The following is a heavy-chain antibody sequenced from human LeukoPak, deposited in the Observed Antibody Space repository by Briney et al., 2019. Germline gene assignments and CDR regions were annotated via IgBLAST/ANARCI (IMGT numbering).Heavy chain of an antibody. CDR2: MHYSGSS. V-gene: IGHV4-59*01. D-gene: IGHD5-18*01. CDR3: ARRRGSGTQLWKYDAFDI. CDR1: GDSISSYY. J-gene: IGHJ3*02. Sequence: SETLSLTCTVSGDSISSYYCSWIRQSPGKGLEWIGYMHYSGSSDYNPSLRSRVTISVDTSKNQFSLKLRSVTAADTAVYYCARRRGSGTQLWKYDAFDIWGQGTWVPVPS.